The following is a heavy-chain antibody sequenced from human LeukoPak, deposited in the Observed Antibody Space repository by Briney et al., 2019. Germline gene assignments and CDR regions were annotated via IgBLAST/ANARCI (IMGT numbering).Heavy chain of an antibody. D-gene: IGHD6-19*01. CDR3: AKGSGWYV. J-gene: IGHJ4*02. V-gene: IGHV3-23*01. Sequence: GGSLRLSCAASGFTFSSSSMSWVRQAPGKGLEWVSVISGSGGSTDYADSVKGRFTISRDNSKNTLYLQINSLRAEDTAVYYCAKGSGWYVWGQGTLVTVPS. CDR2: ISGSGGST. CDR1: GFTFSSSS.